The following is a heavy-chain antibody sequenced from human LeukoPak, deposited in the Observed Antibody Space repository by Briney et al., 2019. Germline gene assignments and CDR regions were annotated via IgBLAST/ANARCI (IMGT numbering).Heavy chain of an antibody. CDR3: ARWGYSYGWFNDY. Sequence: SVKVSCKASGGTFSSYAISWVRQAPGQGLEWMGGIIPIFGTANYAQKFQGRVAITADESTSTAYMELSSLRSEDTAVYYCARWGYSYGWFNDYWGQGTLVTVSS. CDR1: GGTFSSYA. V-gene: IGHV1-69*01. J-gene: IGHJ4*02. D-gene: IGHD5-18*01. CDR2: IIPIFGTA.